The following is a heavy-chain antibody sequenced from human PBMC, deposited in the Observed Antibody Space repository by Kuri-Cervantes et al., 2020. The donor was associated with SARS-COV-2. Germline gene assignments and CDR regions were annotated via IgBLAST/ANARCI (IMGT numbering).Heavy chain of an antibody. V-gene: IGHV3-52*01. CDR2: IKCDGSEK. CDR1: GFTFSSSW. J-gene: IGHJ6*03. CDR3: ARDLVVSSGWDYYMDV. Sequence: GGSLRLSCAASGFTFSSSWMHWVRQAPEKGLEWVADIKCDGSEKYYVDSVKGRLTISRDNAKNSLYLQVNSLRAEDTAVYCCARDLVVSSGWDYYMDVWGKGTTVTVSS. D-gene: IGHD6-19*01.